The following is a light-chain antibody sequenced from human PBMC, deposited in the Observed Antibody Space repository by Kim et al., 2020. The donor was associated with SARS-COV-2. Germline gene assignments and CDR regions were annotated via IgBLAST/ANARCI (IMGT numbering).Light chain of an antibody. J-gene: IGKJ2*01. CDR2: GAS. CDR3: HQYGTSFT. CDR1: QTISIDD. Sequence: LSTVERAPLACRASQTISIDDLAWYRQKPGQAPRLLIYGASSRATGISDRFSGSGSGTDYILTISRLEPEDFAVYYCHQYGTSFTFGQGTKLEI. V-gene: IGKV3-20*01.